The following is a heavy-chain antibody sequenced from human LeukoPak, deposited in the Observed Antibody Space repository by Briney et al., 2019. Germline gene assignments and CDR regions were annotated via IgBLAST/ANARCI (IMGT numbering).Heavy chain of an antibody. CDR2: ISGSGGST. CDR1: GITLSNYG. J-gene: IGHJ4*02. CDR3: AKRGVVIRVILVGFHKEAYYFDS. D-gene: IGHD3-22*01. Sequence: GGSLRLSCAVSGITLSNYGMSWVRQAPGKGLERVAGISGSGGSTNYAGSMKGRFTISRDNRKNTLYLQMNSLRVEDTAVYFCAKRGVVIRVILVGFHKEAYYFDSWGQGALVTVSS. V-gene: IGHV3-23*01.